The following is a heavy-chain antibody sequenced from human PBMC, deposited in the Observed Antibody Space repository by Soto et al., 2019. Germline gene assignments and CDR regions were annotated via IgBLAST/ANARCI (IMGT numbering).Heavy chain of an antibody. CDR1: GVSISNYY. Sequence: QVQLQESGPGLVKPSETLSLTCTVSGVSISNYYWSWIRQPPGKGLEWIGHIFYSGNTNYNPSLKKRVPISLDTSKNRFSLTLTSVSAADPAVYYCASRDWNDAFDIWGQGTMVTVSS. V-gene: IGHV4-59*01. CDR3: ASRDWNDAFDI. D-gene: IGHD1-1*01. CDR2: IFYSGNT. J-gene: IGHJ3*02.